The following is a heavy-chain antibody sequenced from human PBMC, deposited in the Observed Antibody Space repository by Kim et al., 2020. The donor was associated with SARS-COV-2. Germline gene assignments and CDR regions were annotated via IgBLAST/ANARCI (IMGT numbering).Heavy chain of an antibody. D-gene: IGHD2-2*01. Sequence: PSLKSRVTISVDTSKNQFSLKLSSVTAADTAVYYCARERASAIPYYFDYWGQGTLVTVSS. J-gene: IGHJ4*02. CDR3: ARERASAIPYYFDY. V-gene: IGHV4-59*01.